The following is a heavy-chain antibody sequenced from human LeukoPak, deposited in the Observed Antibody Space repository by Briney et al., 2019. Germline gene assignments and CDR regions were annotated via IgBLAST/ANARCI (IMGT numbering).Heavy chain of an antibody. CDR2: ISSSSSYI. CDR3: ARDLLVVAATPGSWFDP. CDR1: GFIFSSYS. D-gene: IGHD2-15*01. V-gene: IGHV3-21*01. Sequence: GGSLRLSCAASGFIFSSYSMNWVRQAPGKGLEWVSAISSSSSYIYYADSVKGRFTISRDSAKNSLYLQMNSLRAEDTAVYYCARDLLVVAATPGSWFDPWGQGTLVTVSS. J-gene: IGHJ5*02.